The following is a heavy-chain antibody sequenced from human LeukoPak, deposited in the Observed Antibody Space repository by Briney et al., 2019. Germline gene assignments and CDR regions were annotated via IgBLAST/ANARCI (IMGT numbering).Heavy chain of an antibody. V-gene: IGHV3-53*01. D-gene: IGHD1-1*01. CDR1: GFTVSSNY. CDR2: IYSGGST. CDR3: ARAWNDDWFDP. Sequence: GGSLRLSCAASGFTVSSNYMSWVRQAPGKGLEWVSVIYSGGSTYYADSVKGRFTISRDNSKNTLYLQMNSLRAEDTAVYYYARAWNDDWFDPRGQGTLVTVSS. J-gene: IGHJ5*02.